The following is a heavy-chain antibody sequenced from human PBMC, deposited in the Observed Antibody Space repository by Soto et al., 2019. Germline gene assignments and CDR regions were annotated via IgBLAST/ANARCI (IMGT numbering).Heavy chain of an antibody. V-gene: IGHV3-23*01. CDR2: ISGSGGST. J-gene: IGHJ4*02. CDR3: AKRFNTGYSSSRGYYFDY. D-gene: IGHD6-13*01. CDR1: GFTFSSYA. Sequence: GGSLRLSCAASGFTFSSYAMSWVRQAPGKGLEWVSAISGSGGSTYYADSVKGRFTISRDNSKNTLYLQMNSLRAEDTAVYYCAKRFNTGYSSSRGYYFDYWGQGTLVTVSS.